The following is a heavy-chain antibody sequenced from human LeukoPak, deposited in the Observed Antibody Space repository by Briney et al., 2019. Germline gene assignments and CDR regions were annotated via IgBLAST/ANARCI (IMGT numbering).Heavy chain of an antibody. CDR3: ARCREFAVDIDY. CDR2: IYPGNFDT. D-gene: IGHD3-10*01. Sequence: GESLKISCKGSGYSFTSYWIGWVSQMPGKGLEWMGIIYPGNFDTRYSPSFEGQVTISADKYISTVYLQWSSLKDSESAMYYCARCREFAVDIDYWGQGTLVTVSS. CDR1: GYSFTSYW. V-gene: IGHV5-51*01. J-gene: IGHJ4*02.